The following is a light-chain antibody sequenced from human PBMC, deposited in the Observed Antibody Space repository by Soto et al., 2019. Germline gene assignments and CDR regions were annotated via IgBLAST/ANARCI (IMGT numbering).Light chain of an antibody. J-gene: IGKJ4*01. CDR3: QQYNGY. CDR1: QSISNW. CDR2: DAS. V-gene: IGKV1-5*01. Sequence: DSQMTQSPSTLSASVGDRVTITCRASQSISNWLDWYQQKPGKAPKLLIYDASSLESGVPSRFSGSGSGTEFTLSISSLQPDYVAYYYCQQYNGYFGGGTKVEI.